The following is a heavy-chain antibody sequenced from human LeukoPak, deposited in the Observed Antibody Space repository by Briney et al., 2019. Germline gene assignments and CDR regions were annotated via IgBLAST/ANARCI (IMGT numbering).Heavy chain of an antibody. V-gene: IGHV4-38-2*01. J-gene: IGHJ3*02. Sequence: PSETLSLTCAVSGYSISSGYYWGWIRQPPGKGLKWIGSIYHSGSTYYNPSLKSRVTISVDTSKNQFSLKLSSVTAVDTAVYYCARGFVVVAATGAFDIWGQGTMVTVSS. CDR3: ARGFVVVAATGAFDI. D-gene: IGHD2-15*01. CDR2: IYHSGST. CDR1: GYSISSGYY.